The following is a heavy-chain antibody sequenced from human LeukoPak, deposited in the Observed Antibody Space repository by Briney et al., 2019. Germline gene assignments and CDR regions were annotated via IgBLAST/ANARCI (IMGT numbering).Heavy chain of an antibody. J-gene: IGHJ3*02. CDR3: AVDAFDI. CDR2: ISYDGSNK. V-gene: IGHV3-30*03. CDR1: GFTFSSYG. Sequence: GGSLRLSCAASGFTFSSYGMHWVRQAPGKGLEWVAVISYDGSNKYYADSVKGRFTISRDNSKNTLYLQMNSLRAEDTAVYYCAVDAFDIWGQGTMVTVSS.